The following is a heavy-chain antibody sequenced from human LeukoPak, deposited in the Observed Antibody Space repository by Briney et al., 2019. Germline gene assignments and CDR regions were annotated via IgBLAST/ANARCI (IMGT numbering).Heavy chain of an antibody. CDR2: INHSGST. D-gene: IGHD3-10*01. V-gene: IGHV4-34*01. J-gene: IGHJ4*02. CDR3: ARATRRGVYYGSGSYFDY. Sequence: SETLSLTCAVYGGSFSGYYRSWIRQPPGKGLEWIGEINHSGSTNYNPSLKSRVTISVDTSKNQFSLKLSSVTAADTAVYYCARATRRGVYYGSGSYFDYWGQGTLVTVSS. CDR1: GGSFSGYY.